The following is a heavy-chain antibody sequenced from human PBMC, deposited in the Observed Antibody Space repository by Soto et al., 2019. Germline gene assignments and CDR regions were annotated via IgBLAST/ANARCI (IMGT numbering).Heavy chain of an antibody. CDR3: VRDRVGYSYDFDY. D-gene: IGHD5-18*01. V-gene: IGHV3-74*01. CDR1: GFALSSCW. Sequence: EVQLVESGGGLVRPGGSLTLSCAASGFALSSCWMHWVRQAPGKGPEWVSRINFDGTITSYADSVKGRFTISRDNAKNTLDLQMNSPRAEDTAVYYCVRDRVGYSYDFDYWGQGAQVTVSS. J-gene: IGHJ4*02. CDR2: INFDGTIT.